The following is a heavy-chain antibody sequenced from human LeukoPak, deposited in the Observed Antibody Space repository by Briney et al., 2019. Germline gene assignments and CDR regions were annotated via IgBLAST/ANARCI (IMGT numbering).Heavy chain of an antibody. Sequence: NASETLSLTCTASGGSISSYYWSWIRQPPGKGLEWIGYIYTSGSTNYNPSLKSRVTISVDTTKNQFSLKLSSVTAADTAVYYCARRRRDSSSSIGTYYYYMDVWGKGTTVTVSS. CDR1: GGSISSYY. CDR3: ARRRRDSSSSIGTYYYYMDV. D-gene: IGHD6-6*01. CDR2: IYTSGST. V-gene: IGHV4-4*09. J-gene: IGHJ6*03.